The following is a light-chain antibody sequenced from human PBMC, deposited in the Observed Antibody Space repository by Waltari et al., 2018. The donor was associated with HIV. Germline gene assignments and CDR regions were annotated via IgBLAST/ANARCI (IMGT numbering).Light chain of an antibody. CDR1: QSVSSSY. CDR3: QQYGSSPR. V-gene: IGKV3-20*01. Sequence: EIVLTQSPGTLSLSPGEIATLSCRASQSVSSSYLAWYQQTPGQAPRLLIYGASSRATGIPDRFSGSGSGTDFTLTISRLEPEDCAVYYCQQYGSSPRFGQGTKLEIK. J-gene: IGKJ2*01. CDR2: GAS.